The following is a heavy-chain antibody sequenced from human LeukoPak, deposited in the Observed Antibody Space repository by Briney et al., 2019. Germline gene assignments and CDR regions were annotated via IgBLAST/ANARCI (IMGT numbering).Heavy chain of an antibody. CDR1: GGSISSGDYY. Sequence: SQTLSLTCTVSGGSISSGDYYWSWIRQPPGKGLEWIGYIYYSGSTNYNPSLKSRVTISVDTSKNQFSLKLSSVTAADTAVYYCARDRVPDYGDYENYYYMDVWGKGTTVTVSS. J-gene: IGHJ6*03. CDR2: IYYSGST. V-gene: IGHV4-61*08. CDR3: ARDRVPDYGDYENYYYMDV. D-gene: IGHD4-17*01.